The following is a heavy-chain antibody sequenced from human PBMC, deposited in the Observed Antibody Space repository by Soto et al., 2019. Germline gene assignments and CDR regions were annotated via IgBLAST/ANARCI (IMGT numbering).Heavy chain of an antibody. D-gene: IGHD6-13*01. Sequence: SETLSLTCAVSGGSISSSNWWSWVRQPPGKGLEWIGEIYHSGSTNYNPSLKSRVTISVDKSKNQFSLKLSSVTAADTAVYCCASFRGIAAAGTFDYWGQGTLVTVSS. CDR2: IYHSGST. CDR3: ASFRGIAAAGTFDY. V-gene: IGHV4-4*01. CDR1: GGSISSSNW. J-gene: IGHJ4*02.